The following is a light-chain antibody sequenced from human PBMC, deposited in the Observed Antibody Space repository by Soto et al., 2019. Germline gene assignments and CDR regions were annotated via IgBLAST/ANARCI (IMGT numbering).Light chain of an antibody. CDR1: QSVNSN. Sequence: EIVMTQSTATLSVSPGERATLSCRASQSVNSNLAWYQQKPGQAPRLLIYGASTRATGVPARFSGSGSGTEFTLTVSSLQSEDFAVYFCKQYNNWPTFGQGTKVEIK. V-gene: IGKV3-15*01. CDR3: KQYNNWPT. CDR2: GAS. J-gene: IGKJ1*01.